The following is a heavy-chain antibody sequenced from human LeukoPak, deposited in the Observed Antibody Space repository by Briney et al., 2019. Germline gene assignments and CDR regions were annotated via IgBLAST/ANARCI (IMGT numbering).Heavy chain of an antibody. J-gene: IGHJ4*02. CDR2: SSAYNGDT. Sequence: GASVKVSCKASGYTFTKYGITWVRQAPGQGLEWMGWSSAYNGDTNYEENLQGRVTMTTDTSTNTAHMELRSLRSEDTAMYYCARGDRQSSSWSTHFLEYWGQGTLVSVSS. D-gene: IGHD6-6*01. V-gene: IGHV1-18*01. CDR1: GYTFTKYG. CDR3: ARGDRQSSSWSTHFLEY.